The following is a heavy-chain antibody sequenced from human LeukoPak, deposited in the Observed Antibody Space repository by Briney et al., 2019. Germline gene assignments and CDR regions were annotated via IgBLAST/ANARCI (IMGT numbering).Heavy chain of an antibody. D-gene: IGHD3-3*01. V-gene: IGHV3-23*01. CDR1: GFTFNNFA. Sequence: GGSLRLSCAASGFTFNNFAMTWVRQAPGKGLEWVSAISGSGDSTYYTDSVKGRFTISRDNSKNTLYLQMNSLRAEDTALYYCAKGGPGEVFDYWGQGTLITVSS. CDR3: AKGGPGEVFDY. CDR2: ISGSGDST. J-gene: IGHJ4*02.